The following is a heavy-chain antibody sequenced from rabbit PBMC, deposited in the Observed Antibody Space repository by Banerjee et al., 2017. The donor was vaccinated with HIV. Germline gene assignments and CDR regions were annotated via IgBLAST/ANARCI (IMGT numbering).Heavy chain of an antibody. J-gene: IGHJ4*01. D-gene: IGHD8-1*01. CDR3: VRDLGAGSSYYTINL. CDR2: MNAGSSGSS. V-gene: IGHV1S40*01. CDR1: GFSFSSSYY. Sequence: QSLEESGGDLVKPGASLTLTCTASGFSFSSSYYMCWVRQAPGKGLEWIACMNAGSSGSSHYASWAKGRFTISSHNAQNTLYLQLNSLTAADTATYFCVRDLGAGSSYYTINLWGQGTLVTVS.